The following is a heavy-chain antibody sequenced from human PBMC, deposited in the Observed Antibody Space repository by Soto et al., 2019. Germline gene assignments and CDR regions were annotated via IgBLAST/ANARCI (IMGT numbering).Heavy chain of an antibody. V-gene: IGHV4-34*01. CDR3: ARGLKGFDILTVYGYYYYYRDV. D-gene: IGHD3-9*01. CDR2: INHSGST. CDR1: GGSFSGYY. J-gene: IGHJ6*03. Sequence: PSETLSLTCAVYGGSFSGYYWSWIRQPPGKGLEWIGEINHSGSTNYNPSLKSRVTISVDTSKNQFSLKLSSVTAADTAVYYCARGLKGFDILTVYGYYYYYRDVWGKGTTVTVSS.